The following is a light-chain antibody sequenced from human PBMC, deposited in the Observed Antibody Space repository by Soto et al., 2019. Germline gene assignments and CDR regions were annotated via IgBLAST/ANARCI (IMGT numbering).Light chain of an antibody. Sequence: EIVLTQSPATLSLSPGERATLSCRASQSGSRYLAWYQQKPGQAPRLLIYDATNRATGIPARFSGSGSGTDFTLTISSLEPEDFAVYYCQQRSNWPLTFGGGNKVEIK. CDR1: QSGSRY. CDR3: QQRSNWPLT. J-gene: IGKJ4*01. CDR2: DAT. V-gene: IGKV3-11*01.